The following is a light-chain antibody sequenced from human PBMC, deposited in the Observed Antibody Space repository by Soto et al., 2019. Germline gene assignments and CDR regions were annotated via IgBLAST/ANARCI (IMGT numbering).Light chain of an antibody. CDR1: SSNIGSNT. Sequence: QSVLTQPPSASGTPGQRVTISCSGSSSNIGSNTVNWYQQLPGTAPKLLIYINNQRPSGVPDRFSGSKSGTSASLAISGLQAEDEADYYGAAWDDSLNGLVFGGGTKLTVL. J-gene: IGLJ3*02. CDR3: AAWDDSLNGLV. V-gene: IGLV1-44*01. CDR2: INN.